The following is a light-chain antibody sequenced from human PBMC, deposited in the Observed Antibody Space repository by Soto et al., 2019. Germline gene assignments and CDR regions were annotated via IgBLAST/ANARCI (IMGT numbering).Light chain of an antibody. CDR2: SAS. CDR1: QALSNY. CDR3: QQLSRYPLT. V-gene: IGKV1-9*01. J-gene: IGKJ4*01. Sequence: DIPLTLSPCVLSASARGTATITCRASQALSNYLAWYQQKPGKAPDLLIYSASTLQSGVPSRFSGSGSGTEFSLTIRALQPEDFATYYCQQLSRYPLTFGGGTKVDIK.